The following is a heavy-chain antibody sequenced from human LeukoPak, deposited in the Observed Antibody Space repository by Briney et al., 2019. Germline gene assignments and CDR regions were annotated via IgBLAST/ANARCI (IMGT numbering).Heavy chain of an antibody. V-gene: IGHV3-23*01. CDR3: AKAVAVALDY. CDR1: GFTFSDFD. D-gene: IGHD6-19*01. J-gene: IGHJ4*02. CDR2: ISHSGRST. Sequence: PGGSLRLSCAASGFTFSDFDMSWVRQAPGKGLEWVSAISHSGRSTYYADSVKGRFTISRDNSKNTLYLEMNSLRADDTAVYYCAKAVAVALDYWGQGTLVTVSS.